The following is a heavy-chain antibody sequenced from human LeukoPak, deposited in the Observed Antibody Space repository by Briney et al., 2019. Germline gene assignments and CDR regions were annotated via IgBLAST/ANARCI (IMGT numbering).Heavy chain of an antibody. CDR1: GYTVTSYD. D-gene: IGHD3-10*01. V-gene: IGHV1-8*01. J-gene: IGHJ4*02. CDR3: ARRSRSYGSGNIGGY. CDR2: MNPNSGNT. Sequence: ASVKVSRKASGYTVTSYDINWVRQATGQGLEWMGWMNPNSGNTGYAQKFQGRVTMTRNTSISTAYMELSSLRSEDTAVYYCARRSRSYGSGNIGGYWGQGTLVTVSS.